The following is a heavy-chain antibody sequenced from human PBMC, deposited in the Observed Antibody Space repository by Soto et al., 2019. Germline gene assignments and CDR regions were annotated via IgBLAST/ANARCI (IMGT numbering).Heavy chain of an antibody. CDR3: AKVIYSGSYYGIDY. Sequence: QVQLVESGGGVVQPGRSLRLSCAVSGFTFSSYAMHWVRQAPGKGLEWVALISYDGNNKYYADSVKGRFTISRDNSKNALYLQMNSLRAEDTAVYYCAKVIYSGSYYGIDYWGQGTLVTVSS. V-gene: IGHV3-30*18. D-gene: IGHD1-26*01. J-gene: IGHJ4*02. CDR1: GFTFSSYA. CDR2: ISYDGNNK.